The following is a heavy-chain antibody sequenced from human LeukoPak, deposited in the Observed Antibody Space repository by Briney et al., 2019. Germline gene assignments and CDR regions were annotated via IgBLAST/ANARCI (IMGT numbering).Heavy chain of an antibody. V-gene: IGHV1-2*02. CDR1: GYTFTGYY. D-gene: IGHD3-10*01. CDR3: AKVGAMVL. CDR2: INPNSGGT. J-gene: IGHJ4*02. Sequence: GASVKVSCKASGYTFTGYYMHWVRQAPGQGLEWMGWINPNSGGTNYAQKFQGRVTMTRDKSITTAYMDLSSLTSDDTAVYYCAKVGAMVLWGQGTQVTVSP.